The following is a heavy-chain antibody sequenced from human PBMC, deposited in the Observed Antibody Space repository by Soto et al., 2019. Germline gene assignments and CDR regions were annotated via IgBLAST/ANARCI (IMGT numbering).Heavy chain of an antibody. J-gene: IGHJ5*02. Sequence: QLQLQESGPGLVKPSETLSLTCTVSGGSISSSSYYWGWIRQPPGKGLEWIGSIYYSGSTYYNPSLKSRVTISVDTSKNQFSLKLSSVTAADTAVYYCARTVLSSWYGVHWFDPWGQGTLVTVSS. D-gene: IGHD6-13*01. CDR2: IYYSGST. CDR3: ARTVLSSWYGVHWFDP. CDR1: GGSISSSSYY. V-gene: IGHV4-39*01.